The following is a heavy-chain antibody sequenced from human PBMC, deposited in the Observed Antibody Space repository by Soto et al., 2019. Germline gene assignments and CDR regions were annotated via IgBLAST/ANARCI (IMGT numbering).Heavy chain of an antibody. V-gene: IGHV3-66*04. Sequence: GGALRLSCAASRFTVSSSFVSWVRQAPRKGLEWVSIIYRDGSTFYADSVKGRFTISRDNSKNTLYLRMHSLRAEDTAVYYCARHPPPTPTTLPYYMDVWGKGTTVTVSS. CDR3: ARHPPPTPTTLPYYMDV. J-gene: IGHJ6*03. CDR1: RFTVSSSF. D-gene: IGHD1-7*01. CDR2: IYRDGST.